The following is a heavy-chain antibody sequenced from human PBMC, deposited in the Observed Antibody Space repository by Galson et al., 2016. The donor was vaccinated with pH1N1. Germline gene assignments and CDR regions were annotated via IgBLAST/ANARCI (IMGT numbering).Heavy chain of an antibody. D-gene: IGHD1-26*01. V-gene: IGHV1-2*06. CDR1: EYTFIGYY. Sequence: SVKVSCKASEYTFIGYYIHWMRQAPGHGLAWMGRINPNNGDTHYAQNFQGRVTMTRDTSISTAYMELNSLRSDDTAVYYCARAPMGSTLYYCDYWGQGTLVTVSS. J-gene: IGHJ4*02. CDR2: INPNNGDT. CDR3: ARAPMGSTLYYCDY.